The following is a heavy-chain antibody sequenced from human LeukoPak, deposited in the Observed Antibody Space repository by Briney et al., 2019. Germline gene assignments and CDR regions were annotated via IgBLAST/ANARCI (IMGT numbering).Heavy chain of an antibody. Sequence: SETLSLTCAVYGGSFSGYYWSWIRQPPGKGLEWIGEINHSGSTNYNPSLKSRVTISVDTSKNQFSLKRSSVTAADTAVYYCERGGGDVVVVAATRYYFDYWGQGTLVTVSS. CDR1: GGSFSGYY. CDR3: ERGGGDVVVVAATRYYFDY. J-gene: IGHJ4*02. CDR2: INHSGST. D-gene: IGHD2-15*01. V-gene: IGHV4-34*01.